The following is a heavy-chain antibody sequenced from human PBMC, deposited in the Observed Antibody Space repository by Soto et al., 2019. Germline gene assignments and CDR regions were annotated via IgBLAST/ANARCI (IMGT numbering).Heavy chain of an antibody. J-gene: IGHJ4*02. CDR3: ARGSYYSGWV. V-gene: IGHV6-1*01. CDR2: TYYRSNWYT. Sequence: SQTLSLTCAISGDSVSSTSAAWSWIRQSPSRGLEWLGRTYYRSNWYTDYAVSVKSRITISPDTSKNQFSLQLNSVTPEDTAVYYCARGSYYSGWVWGQGTLVTVSS. D-gene: IGHD6-19*01. CDR1: GDSVSSTSAA.